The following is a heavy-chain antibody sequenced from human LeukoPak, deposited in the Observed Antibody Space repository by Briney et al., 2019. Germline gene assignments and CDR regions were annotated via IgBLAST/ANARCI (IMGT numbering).Heavy chain of an antibody. CDR2: FDPEDVET. J-gene: IGHJ6*02. Sequence: AASVKVSCKVSGYTLTELAIHWVRQAPGKGLEWMGGFDPEDVETIYAQKFQGGVTITADESTNTAYMELSSLRSEDTAVYYCASRYCSGGRCDSSYYYYYGMDVWGQGTTVTVSS. CDR3: ASRYCSGGRCDSSYYYYYGMDV. D-gene: IGHD2-15*01. V-gene: IGHV1-24*01. CDR1: GYTLTELA.